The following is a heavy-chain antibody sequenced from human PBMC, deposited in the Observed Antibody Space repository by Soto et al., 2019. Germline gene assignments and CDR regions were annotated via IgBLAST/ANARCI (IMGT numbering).Heavy chain of an antibody. CDR1: GFTFSSYS. Sequence: PGGSLRLSCAASGFTFSSYSMNWVRQAPGKGLEWVSYISSSSSTIYYADSVKGRFTISRDNAKNSLYLQMNSLRAEDTAVYYCARDMYSSSWHGGRAFDLWGQGTIVTVSS. D-gene: IGHD6-13*01. CDR3: ARDMYSSSWHGGRAFDL. V-gene: IGHV3-48*04. CDR2: ISSSSSTI. J-gene: IGHJ3*01.